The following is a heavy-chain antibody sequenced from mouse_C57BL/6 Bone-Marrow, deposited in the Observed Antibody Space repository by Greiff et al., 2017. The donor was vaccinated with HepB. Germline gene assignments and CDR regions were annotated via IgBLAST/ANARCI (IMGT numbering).Heavy chain of an antibody. CDR1: GYTFTSYW. D-gene: IGHD1-3*01. Sequence: QVQLQQPGAELVKPGASVKLSCKASGYTFTSYWMQWVKQRPGQGLEWIEEIDPSDSYTNYNQKFKGKATLTVDTSSSTAYMQLSSLTSEDSAVYYCAKLKDYFDYWGQGTTLTVSS. J-gene: IGHJ2*01. CDR2: IDPSDSYT. V-gene: IGHV1-50*01. CDR3: AKLKDYFDY.